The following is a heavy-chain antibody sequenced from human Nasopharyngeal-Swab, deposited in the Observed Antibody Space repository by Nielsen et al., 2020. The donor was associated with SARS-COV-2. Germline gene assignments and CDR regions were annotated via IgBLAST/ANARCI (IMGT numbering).Heavy chain of an antibody. V-gene: IGHV4-61*02. CDR1: DDSLPRGGFY. Sequence: LRLSCSLSDDSLPRGGFYWTWIRQPAGRGLEVIGRTSIRGTTNYSPPFKNRVTMSLATSKKQFFLRLASVSDADTAIYYCARGRPGTYYTYYYGLDVWGQGTTVTVSS. CDR2: TSIRGTT. J-gene: IGHJ6*02. CDR3: ARGRPGTYYTYYYGLDV. D-gene: IGHD1-26*01.